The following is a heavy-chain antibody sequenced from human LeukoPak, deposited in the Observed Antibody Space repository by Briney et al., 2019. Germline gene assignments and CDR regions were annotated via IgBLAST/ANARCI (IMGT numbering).Heavy chain of an antibody. CDR2: IIPIFGTA. CDR3: AAVPDMPPYYYDSSGPDY. Sequence: ASVKVSCKASGGTFSSYAISWVRQAPGQGLEWMGGIIPIFGTANYAQKFQERVTITRDMSTSTAYMELSSLRSEDTAVYYCAAVPDMPPYYYDSSGPDYWGQGTLVTVSS. D-gene: IGHD3-22*01. J-gene: IGHJ4*02. V-gene: IGHV1-69*05. CDR1: GGTFSSYA.